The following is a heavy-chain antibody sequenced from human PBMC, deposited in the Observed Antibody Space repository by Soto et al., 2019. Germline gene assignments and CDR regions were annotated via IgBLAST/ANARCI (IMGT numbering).Heavy chain of an antibody. J-gene: IGHJ6*02. Sequence: ASVKVSCKASGYTFTGYYMHWVRHAPGQGLEWMGWINPNSGGTNYAQKFQGWVTMTRDTSISTAYMELSRLRSDDTAVYYCASTYYNPTLKGRVTISVDTSKNQFSLKLSSVTAADTAVYYCARELTRDDYGDYADGDYYYYYGMDVWGQGTTVTVSS. V-gene: IGHV1-2*04. D-gene: IGHD2-21*02. CDR3: ASTYYNPTLKGRVTISVDTSKNQFSLKLSSVTAADTAVYYCARELTRDDYGDYADGDYYYYYGMDV. CDR2: INPNSGGT. CDR1: GYTFTGYY.